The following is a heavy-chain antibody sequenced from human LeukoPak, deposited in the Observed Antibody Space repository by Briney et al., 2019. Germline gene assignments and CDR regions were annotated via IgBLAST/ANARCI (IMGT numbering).Heavy chain of an antibody. CDR1: GGSISSYY. CDR3: ARGSMVRGVIEWLKATRRWFDP. J-gene: IGHJ5*02. Sequence: SETLSLTCTISGGSISSYYWTWIRQPPGKGLEWIGYIYYSGSTNYNPSLKSRVTISVDTSKNQFSLKLSSVTAADTAVYYCARGSMVRGVIEWLKATRRWFDPWGQGTLVTVSS. V-gene: IGHV4-59*12. D-gene: IGHD3-10*01. CDR2: IYYSGST.